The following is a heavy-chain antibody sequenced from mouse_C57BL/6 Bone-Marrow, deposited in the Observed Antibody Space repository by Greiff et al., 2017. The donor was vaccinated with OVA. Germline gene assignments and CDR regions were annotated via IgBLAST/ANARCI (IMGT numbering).Heavy chain of an antibody. V-gene: IGHV1-15*01. Sequence: QVQLQEPGAELVRPGASVTLSCKASGYTFTDYEMHWVKQTPVHGLEWIGAIDPDTGGTAHNQKFKSKAILTADKSSSTAYMELRSLTSEDAAVYYCTRKPHCDGSSDVYALDYWGKGTAVTVSS. CDR1: GYTFTDYE. J-gene: IGHJ4*01. CDR2: IDPDTGGT. CDR3: TRKPHCDGSSDVYALDY. D-gene: IGHD1-1*01.